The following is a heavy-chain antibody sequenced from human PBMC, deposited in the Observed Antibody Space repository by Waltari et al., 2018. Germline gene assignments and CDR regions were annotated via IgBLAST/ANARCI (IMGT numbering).Heavy chain of an antibody. CDR3: VRDLAGVGGH. D-gene: IGHD3-16*01. Sequence: EVQLVESGGGLVQPGGSLRRSCAASGFTFGKDWMHWVRQVPGKGLVWVSRTNEDGRITNYADSVKGRFTISRDNAKNTLYLQMNSLRAEDTAVYYCVRDLAGVGGHWGQGTLVTVSS. CDR1: GFTFGKDW. J-gene: IGHJ4*02. CDR2: TNEDGRIT. V-gene: IGHV3-74*01.